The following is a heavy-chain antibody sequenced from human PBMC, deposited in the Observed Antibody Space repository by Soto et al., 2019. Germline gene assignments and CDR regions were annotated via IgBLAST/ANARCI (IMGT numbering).Heavy chain of an antibody. V-gene: IGHV1-3*01. CDR1: GYTFTSYA. CDR2: INAGNGNT. J-gene: IGHJ6*03. CDR3: ARVGRSRVDILTGYYRYYYMDV. Sequence: QVQLVQSGAEVKKPGASVKVSCKASGYTFTSYAMHWVRQAPGQRLEWMGWINAGNGNTKYSQKFQGRVTITRDTSASTAYMELSSLRSEDTAVYYCARVGRSRVDILTGYYRYYYMDVWGKGNTVTVSS. D-gene: IGHD3-9*01.